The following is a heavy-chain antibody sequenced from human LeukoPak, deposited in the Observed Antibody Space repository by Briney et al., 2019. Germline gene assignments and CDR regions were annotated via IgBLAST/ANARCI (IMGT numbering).Heavy chain of an antibody. CDR2: MKSNSGGT. V-gene: IGHV1-8*01. CDR3: ARGEYSSSWYPFNY. J-gene: IGHJ4*02. CDR1: GYSFTGYD. Sequence: GASVKVSCKTSGYSFTGYDINWVRQAPGQGLEWMGWMKSNSGGTHFAQKFQGRLTMTRNTSINTAFMELSSLRSEDAAVYYCARGEYSSSWYPFNYWGQGSLVTVSS. D-gene: IGHD6-13*01.